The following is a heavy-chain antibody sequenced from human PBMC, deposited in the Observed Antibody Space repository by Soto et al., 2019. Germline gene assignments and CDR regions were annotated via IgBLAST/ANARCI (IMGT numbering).Heavy chain of an antibody. V-gene: IGHV1-18*01. D-gene: IGHD3-16*01. CDR1: GYTFTRYG. CDR3: AMVDVYVTPSPQDV. CDR2: INTYNGNT. J-gene: IGHJ6*04. Sequence: QVQLVQSGAEVKNPGASVKVSCKASGYTFTRYGIGWARQAPGQGLEWMGWINTYNGNTNYAQNVQGRVTLTTDTSTNTAYMELRSLRSNDTSIYYCAMVDVYVTPSPQDVWGKGTTVIVSS.